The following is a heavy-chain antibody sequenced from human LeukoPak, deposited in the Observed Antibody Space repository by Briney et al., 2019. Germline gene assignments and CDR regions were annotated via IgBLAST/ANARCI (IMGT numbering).Heavy chain of an antibody. CDR3: AAQGATYDSYFDY. J-gene: IGHJ4*02. V-gene: IGHV1-58*01. CDR1: GFTFTSSA. CDR2: IVVGSGNT. D-gene: IGHD5-12*01. Sequence: TSVKVSCKASGFTFTSSAVQWVQQARGQRLEWIGWIVVGSGNTNYAQKFQERVTITRDMSTSTAYMELSSLRSEDTAVYYCAAQGATYDSYFDYWGQGTLVTVSS.